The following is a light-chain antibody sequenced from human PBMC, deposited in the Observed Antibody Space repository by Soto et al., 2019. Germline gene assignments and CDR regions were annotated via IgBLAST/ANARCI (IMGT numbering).Light chain of an antibody. CDR1: SSDVGGYNF. CDR2: EVS. CDR3: SSYAGSNIVV. J-gene: IGLJ2*01. Sequence: QSALTQPPSASGSPGQSVTISCTGTSSDVGGYNFVSWYQQHPGKAPKLMIYEVSERPSGVPDRCSGSKSGNPASLTVSGLQAEDEADYYCSSYAGSNIVVFGGGTKLTVL. V-gene: IGLV2-8*01.